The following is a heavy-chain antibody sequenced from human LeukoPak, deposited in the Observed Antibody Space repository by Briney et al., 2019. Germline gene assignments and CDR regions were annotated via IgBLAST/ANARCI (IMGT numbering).Heavy chain of an antibody. J-gene: IGHJ4*02. CDR1: GFTFGDYA. CDR2: IRSKAYVGTT. CDR3: TRDEVGATVDY. V-gene: IGHV3-49*03. Sequence: GGSLRLSCTASGFTFGDYAMSWFRQAPGKGLEWVGFIRSKAYVGTTEYAASVKGRFTISRDDSKSIAYLQMNSLKTEDTAVYYCTRDEVGATVDYWGQGTLVTVSS. D-gene: IGHD1-26*01.